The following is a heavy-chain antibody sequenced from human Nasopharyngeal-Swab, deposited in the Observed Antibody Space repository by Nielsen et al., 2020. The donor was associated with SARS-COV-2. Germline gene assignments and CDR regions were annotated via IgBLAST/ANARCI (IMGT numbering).Heavy chain of an antibody. V-gene: IGHV3-23*01. CDR2: ISGSDYTT. Sequence: GESLKISCAASGFTFSTYDMSWVRQAPGKGLEWVSVISGSDYTTYYADSVKGRFTISRDNSKNTVNLQMNSLRVEDTAIYYCAKDRDSGDDSDDYYHYYGMDVWGQGTTVTVFS. CDR1: GFTFSTYD. J-gene: IGHJ6*02. D-gene: IGHD5-12*01. CDR3: AKDRDSGDDSDDYYHYYGMDV.